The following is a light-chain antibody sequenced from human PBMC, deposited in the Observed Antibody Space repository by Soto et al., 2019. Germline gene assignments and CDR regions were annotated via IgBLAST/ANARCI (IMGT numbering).Light chain of an antibody. CDR3: CSYAGSSTYVV. CDR1: SSDVGSYNL. Sequence: QSALTQPASVSGSPGQSITISCTGTSSDVGSYNLVSWYQQHPGKAPKLMIYEVSKRPSGVSNRFSGPKSGNTASLTISGLHAEDEADYYCCSYAGSSTYVVFGGGTKLTVL. J-gene: IGLJ2*01. CDR2: EVS. V-gene: IGLV2-23*02.